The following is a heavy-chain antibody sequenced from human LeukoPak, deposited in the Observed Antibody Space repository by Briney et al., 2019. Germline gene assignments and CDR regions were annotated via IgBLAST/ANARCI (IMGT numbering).Heavy chain of an antibody. J-gene: IGHJ4*02. CDR3: ARGRGYGDYYFDY. CDR2: IYYSGST. CDR1: GGSISSYY. V-gene: IGHV4-59*01. Sequence: SETLSLTCTVSGGSISSYYRSWTRQPPGKGLEWIGYIYYSGSTNYSPSLKSRVTISVDTSKNQFSLKLSSVTAADTAVYYCARGRGYGDYYFDYWGQGTLVTVSS. D-gene: IGHD3-22*01.